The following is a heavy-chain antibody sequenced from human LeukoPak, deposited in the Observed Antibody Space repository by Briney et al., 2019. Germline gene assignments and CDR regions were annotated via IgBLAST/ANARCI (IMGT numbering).Heavy chain of an antibody. V-gene: IGHV4-59*04. CDR3: ARTPLYCSSTSCYHFDY. D-gene: IGHD2-2*01. Sequence: SEPLSLTCTVSGGSISSYYWSWIRQPPGKGLEWIGYIYYSGSTYYNPSLKSRVTISVDTSKNQFSLKLSSVTAADTAVYYCARTPLYCSSTSCYHFDYWGQGTLVTVSS. CDR2: IYYSGST. J-gene: IGHJ4*02. CDR1: GGSISSYY.